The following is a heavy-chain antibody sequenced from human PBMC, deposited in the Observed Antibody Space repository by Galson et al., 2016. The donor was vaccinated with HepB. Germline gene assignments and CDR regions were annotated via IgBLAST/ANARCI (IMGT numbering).Heavy chain of an antibody. V-gene: IGHV4-39*02. J-gene: IGHJ6*02. Sequence: ETLXLTCTVSXXSIXXXSNXXXWIXQPPGKGLEWIGSIYYXGSTYYNPSLKSRVTISVDTPKNHFPLKLNSVTAADTAVYYCASNLRGGNGMDVWGQGTTVTVSS. CDR1: XXSIXXXSNX. D-gene: IGHD3-10*01. CDR2: IYYXGST. CDR3: ASNLRGGNGMDV.